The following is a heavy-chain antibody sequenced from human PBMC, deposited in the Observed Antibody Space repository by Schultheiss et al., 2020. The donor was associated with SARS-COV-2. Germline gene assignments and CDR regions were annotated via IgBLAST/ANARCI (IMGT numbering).Heavy chain of an antibody. V-gene: IGHV3-53*05. Sequence: GGSLRLSCAASGFTVSSNYMSWVRQAPGKGLEWVSAISGSGGSTYYADSVKGRFTISRDKFKNTLYLQMNSLRAEDTAVYYCARGHCSSTSCANFDYWGQGTLVTVSS. J-gene: IGHJ4*02. CDR3: ARGHCSSTSCANFDY. D-gene: IGHD2-2*01. CDR1: GFTVSSNY. CDR2: ISGSGGST.